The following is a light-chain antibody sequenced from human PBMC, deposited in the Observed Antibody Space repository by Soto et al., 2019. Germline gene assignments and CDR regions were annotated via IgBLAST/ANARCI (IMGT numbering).Light chain of an antibody. Sequence: DIQLTQSPSFLSASVGDRVTITCRASQDTRSYLAWYQQKPGKAPKLLIYVASTLQSGVPSRFSGSGSGTEFTLTISSLQPEDFATYSCQQHNSYPLTFGPGTKVEIK. J-gene: IGKJ3*01. CDR1: QDTRSY. V-gene: IGKV1-9*01. CDR2: VAS. CDR3: QQHNSYPLT.